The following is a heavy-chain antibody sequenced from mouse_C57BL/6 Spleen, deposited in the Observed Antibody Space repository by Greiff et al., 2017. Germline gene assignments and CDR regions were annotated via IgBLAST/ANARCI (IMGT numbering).Heavy chain of an antibody. Sequence: QVQLQQSGAELARPGASVKLSCKASGYTFTSYGISWVKQRTGQGLEWIGEIYPRSGNTYYNEKFKGKATLTADKSSSTAYMELGSLTSEDSAVYFCAREGEVTTEFAYWGQGTLVTVSA. CDR3: AREGEVTTEFAY. CDR2: IYPRSGNT. J-gene: IGHJ3*01. CDR1: GYTFTSYG. D-gene: IGHD2-2*01. V-gene: IGHV1-81*01.